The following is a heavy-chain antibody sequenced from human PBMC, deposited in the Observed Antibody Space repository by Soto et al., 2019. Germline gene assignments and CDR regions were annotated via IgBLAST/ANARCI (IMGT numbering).Heavy chain of an antibody. V-gene: IGHV4-59*08. CDR1: GGSISRYY. Sequence: QVQLQESGPGLVTPSVTLSLTCTFSGGSISRYYWSLIRQPPGKELKWIGCIYNSWITNYNPSLKIQVTISVTTSTNQCSLKLGSGTAADTAVYYCARRYGYSFDYWGQGTLVTVSS. D-gene: IGHD1-1*01. CDR2: IYNSWIT. CDR3: ARRYGYSFDY. J-gene: IGHJ4*02.